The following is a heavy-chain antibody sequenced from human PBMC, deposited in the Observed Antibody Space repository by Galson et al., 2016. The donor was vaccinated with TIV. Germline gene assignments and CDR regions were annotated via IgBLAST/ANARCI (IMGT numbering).Heavy chain of an antibody. J-gene: IGHJ6*03. CDR2: IIPILGIA. Sequence: SVKVSCKASGGTFSSFTISWVRQAPGQGLEWMGRIIPILGIANYAQKFQGRLSIIADNSTSTAYMEMSSLRSEDTAVYYCASDHEGDSWSGSYRVGYYNFMDVWGKGTTVTVSS. CDR3: ASDHEGDSWSGSYRVGYYNFMDV. CDR1: GGTFSSFT. D-gene: IGHD3-3*01. V-gene: IGHV1-69*02.